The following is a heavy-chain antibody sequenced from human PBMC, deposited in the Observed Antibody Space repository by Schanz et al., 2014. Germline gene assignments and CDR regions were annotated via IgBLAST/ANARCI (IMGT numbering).Heavy chain of an antibody. Sequence: EVQVVESGGGLVQPGGSLRLSCAASGFTFTNYAMTWVRQAPGKGLEWVSGISGSGGSTYDADSVKGRFTISRDNSKNTVYLQMNSLRTDDTAMYYCARDPNASAWLPDFDTWGQGTLVTVSS. CDR2: ISGSGGST. CDR1: GFTFTNYA. CDR3: ARDPNASAWLPDFDT. D-gene: IGHD6-19*01. J-gene: IGHJ4*02. V-gene: IGHV3-23*04.